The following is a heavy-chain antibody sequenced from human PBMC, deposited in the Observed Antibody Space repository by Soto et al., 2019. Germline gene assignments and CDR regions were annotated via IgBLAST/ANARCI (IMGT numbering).Heavy chain of an antibody. CDR1: GYTFTTYA. V-gene: IGHV1-3*01. D-gene: IGHD2-21*02. Sequence: ASVKVSCKASGYTFTTYAIHWVRQAPGQRLEWMGWINAGNGNTKYSQKFQGRVTITRDTSASTAYMELSSLRSEDTAVYYCARSIVVVTALDYWGQGTLVTVS. CDR3: ARSIVVVTALDY. J-gene: IGHJ4*02. CDR2: INAGNGNT.